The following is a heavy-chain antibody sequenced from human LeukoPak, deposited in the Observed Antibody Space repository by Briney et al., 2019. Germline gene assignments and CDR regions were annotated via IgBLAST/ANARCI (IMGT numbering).Heavy chain of an antibody. D-gene: IGHD6-13*01. CDR1: GFTFSSYS. Sequence: GGSLRLSCAASGFTFSSYSMNWVRQAPGKGLEWVSSISSSSSYIYYADSVKGRFTISRDNAKNSLYLQMNSLRAEDTAVYYCARDPVSSWYFDCWGQGTLVTVSS. V-gene: IGHV3-21*01. J-gene: IGHJ4*02. CDR2: ISSSSSYI. CDR3: ARDPVSSWYFDC.